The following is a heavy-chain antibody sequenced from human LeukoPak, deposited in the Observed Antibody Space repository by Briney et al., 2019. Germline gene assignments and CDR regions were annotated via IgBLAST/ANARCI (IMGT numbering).Heavy chain of an antibody. V-gene: IGHV1-69*05. CDR3: ARDRGYYGSGSYYYYYYYMDV. J-gene: IGHJ6*03. Sequence: SVKVSCKASGGTFGSYAISWVRQAPGQGLEWRGGIIPIFGTANYAQKFQRTVTITTDESTSTAYTELSSLRSEDTAVYYCARDRGYYGSGSYYYYYYYMDVWGKGTTVTVSS. CDR2: IIPIFGTA. D-gene: IGHD3-10*01. CDR1: GGTFGSYA.